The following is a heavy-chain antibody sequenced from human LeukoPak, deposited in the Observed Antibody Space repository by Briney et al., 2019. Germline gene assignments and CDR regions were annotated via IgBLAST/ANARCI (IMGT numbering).Heavy chain of an antibody. V-gene: IGHV1-18*01. CDR2: ISVYNGNT. D-gene: IGHD2-2*01. CDR1: GYTFTSYG. Sequence: AASVKVSCKASGYTFTSYGISWVRQAPGRGLEWMGWISVYNGNTNYAQKVQGRVTMTTDTSTSTAHMELRSLRSDDTAVYYCARARMVGVPAAPYWFDPWGQGTLVTVSS. CDR3: ARARMVGVPAAPYWFDP. J-gene: IGHJ5*02.